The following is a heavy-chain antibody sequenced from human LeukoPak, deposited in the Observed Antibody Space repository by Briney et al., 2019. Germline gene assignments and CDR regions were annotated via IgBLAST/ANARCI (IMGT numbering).Heavy chain of an antibody. D-gene: IGHD3-22*01. CDR3: ARDFRYDSSGYYYYYLDY. J-gene: IGHJ4*02. Sequence: GRSLRLSCAASGFTFSGYAMHWVRQAPGKGLERVSSISSSSSYIYYADSVKGRFTISRDNAKNSLYLQMNSLRAEDTAVYYCARDFRYDSSGYYYYYLDYWGQGTLVTVSS. CDR2: ISSSSSYI. CDR1: GFTFSGYA. V-gene: IGHV3-21*01.